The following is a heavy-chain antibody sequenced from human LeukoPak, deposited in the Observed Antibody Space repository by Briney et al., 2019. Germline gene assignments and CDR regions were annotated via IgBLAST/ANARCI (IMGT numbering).Heavy chain of an antibody. D-gene: IGHD3-22*01. J-gene: IGHJ3*01. V-gene: IGHV4-59*08. CDR2: IYNSANT. Sequence: PSETLSHTCSVSGDSISSSYWSWIRQPPGKGLEWIGNIYNSANTNYNPSLQSRVTMSVDTSKSQFSLQLPSVSAADTAVYYCARRFSSRSDGNGYFYGHDAFDVWGQGTLVTVSS. CDR3: ARRFSSRSDGNGYFYGHDAFDV. CDR1: GDSISSSY.